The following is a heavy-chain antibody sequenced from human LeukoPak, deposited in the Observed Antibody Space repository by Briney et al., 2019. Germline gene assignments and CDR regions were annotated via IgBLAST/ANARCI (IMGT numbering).Heavy chain of an antibody. V-gene: IGHV4-39*07. CDR3: ARGQNYGGNSVASYYFDY. Sequence: SGTPSLTCPVSGGSLSSSSYYRGWIRPPPRKGLGGGGGIYYSGSTYYNPSLKSRVTISVDTSKNQFSLKLSSVTAADTAVYYCARGQNYGGNSVASYYFDYWGQGTLVTVSS. D-gene: IGHD4-23*01. CDR2: IYYSGST. CDR1: GGSLSSSSYY. J-gene: IGHJ4*02.